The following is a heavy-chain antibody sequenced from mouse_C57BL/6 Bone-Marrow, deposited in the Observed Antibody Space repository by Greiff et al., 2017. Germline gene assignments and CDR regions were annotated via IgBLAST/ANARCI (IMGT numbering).Heavy chain of an antibody. V-gene: IGHV10-3*01. CDR2: IRSKSRNYAT. CDR1: GFTFNTYA. J-gene: IGHJ3*01. D-gene: IGHD2-4*01. Sequence: EVKLVESGGGLVQPKGSLKLSCAASGFTFNTYAMHWVRQAPGKGLEWVARIRSKSRNYATYYADSVKDRFTISRDDSQSMLYLQMNNLKTEDTAMYFCVRDSDYDLPGFAYWGQGTLVTVSA. CDR3: VRDSDYDLPGFAY.